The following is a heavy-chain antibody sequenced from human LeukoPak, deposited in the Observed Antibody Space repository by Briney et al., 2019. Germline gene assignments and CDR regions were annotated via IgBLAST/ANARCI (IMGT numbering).Heavy chain of an antibody. Sequence: PSQTLSLTCTVSGGSISSGGYYWSWIRQHPGKGLEWIGYIYYSGSTYYNPSLKSRVTISVDTSKNQFSLKLSSVTAADTAVYYCARALMVPAAIYWYFDLWGRGTLVTVSS. CDR2: IYYSGST. V-gene: IGHV4-31*03. CDR3: ARALMVPAAIYWYFDL. J-gene: IGHJ2*01. D-gene: IGHD2-2*01. CDR1: GGSISSGGYY.